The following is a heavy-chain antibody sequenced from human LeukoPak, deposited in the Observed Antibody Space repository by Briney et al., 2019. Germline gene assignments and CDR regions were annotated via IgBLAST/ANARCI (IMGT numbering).Heavy chain of an antibody. J-gene: IGHJ3*02. V-gene: IGHV4-59*01. D-gene: IGHD3-22*01. CDR3: ARETYYYDSSGYVSDAFDI. Sequence: SETLSLTCTVSGGSISSYYWSWIRQPPGKGLEWIGYIYYSGSTNYNPFLKSRVTISVDTSKNQFSLKLSSVTAADTAVYYCARETYYYDSSGYVSDAFDIWGQGTMVTVSS. CDR2: IYYSGST. CDR1: GGSISSYY.